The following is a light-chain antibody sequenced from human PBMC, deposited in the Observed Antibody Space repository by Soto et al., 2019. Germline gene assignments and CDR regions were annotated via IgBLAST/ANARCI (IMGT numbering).Light chain of an antibody. Sequence: QSVLTQPPSVSEAPRQRVTISCSGSSSNIGNNAVNWYQQLPGKAPKLLIYYDDLLPSGVSDRFSGSKSGTSASLAISGLQSEDEADYYFAAWDDSLNGHVVFGGGTKLTVL. V-gene: IGLV1-36*01. CDR2: YDD. CDR3: AAWDDSLNGHVV. J-gene: IGLJ2*01. CDR1: SSNIGNNA.